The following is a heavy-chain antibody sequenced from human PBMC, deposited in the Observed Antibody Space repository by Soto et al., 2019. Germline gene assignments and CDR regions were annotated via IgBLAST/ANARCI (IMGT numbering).Heavy chain of an antibody. CDR3: ARGGGNCSGGSCYPKSPYYYYYMDV. CDR2: MNPNSGNT. CDR1: GYTFTSYD. Sequence: GASVKVSCKASGYTFTSYDINWVRQATGQGLEWMGWMNPNSGNTGYAQKFQGRVTMTRNTSISTAYMELSSLRSEDTAVYYCARGGGNCSGGSCYPKSPYYYYYMDVWGKGTTVTVS. V-gene: IGHV1-8*01. J-gene: IGHJ6*03. D-gene: IGHD2-15*01.